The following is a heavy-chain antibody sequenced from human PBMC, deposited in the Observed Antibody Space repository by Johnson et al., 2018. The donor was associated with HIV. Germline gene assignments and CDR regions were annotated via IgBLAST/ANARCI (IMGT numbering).Heavy chain of an antibody. D-gene: IGHD5-24*01. Sequence: EVQLVESGGGLVQPGGSLRLSCAASGFTVSSNYMTWVRQAPGKGLEWVSVIFSGGSTYYADSAKGRFTISRDNSKNTLYLQMNSLRAEDTAVYYCARACRDGYTCDVFDIWGQGTMVTVSS. J-gene: IGHJ3*02. CDR3: ARACRDGYTCDVFDI. V-gene: IGHV3-66*01. CDR2: IFSGGST. CDR1: GFTVSSNY.